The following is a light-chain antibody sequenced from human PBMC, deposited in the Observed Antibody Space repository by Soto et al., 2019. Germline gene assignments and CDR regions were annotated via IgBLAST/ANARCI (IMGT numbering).Light chain of an antibody. CDR3: QQYGSSPSL. CDR1: QSISSSY. J-gene: IGKJ2*01. V-gene: IGKV3-20*01. CDR2: GAS. Sequence: EIVLTQSTGSLSLSPGERATLAFRASQSISSSYLAWYQQRPGQAPRLLIYGASSRATGIPDRFSGSGSGTDFTLTISRLEPEDFAVYYCQQYGSSPSLFGQGTKLEIK.